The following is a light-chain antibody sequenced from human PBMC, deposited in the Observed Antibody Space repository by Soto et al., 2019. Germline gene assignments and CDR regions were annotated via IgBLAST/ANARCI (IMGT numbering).Light chain of an antibody. CDR2: EVS. CDR3: CSYAGSRTHVL. Sequence: LTQPASVPGSPGQSITISCIGTSSDVGSYNLVSWYQQHPGKAPKVLIYEVSERPSGVSNRFSGSKSGNTASLTISGLQAEDEAEYYCCSYAGSRTHVLFGGGTKVTVL. CDR1: SSDVGSYNL. J-gene: IGLJ2*01. V-gene: IGLV2-23*02.